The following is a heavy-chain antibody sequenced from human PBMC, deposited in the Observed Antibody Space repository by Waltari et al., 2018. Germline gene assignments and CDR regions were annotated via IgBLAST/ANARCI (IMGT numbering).Heavy chain of an antibody. D-gene: IGHD1-20*01. Sequence: EVQLLESGGGLVQPGGSLRLSCAASGIIFNNFAINWVRLAPGTGLGWVGAITVSDDTFYADSVMGRFTVSRDTSKNTVYLQMNSLRAEDTAIYYCAKPFYNWDDPLHSWGQGTLVAVSS. V-gene: IGHV3-23*01. CDR1: GIIFNNFA. J-gene: IGHJ4*02. CDR2: ITVSDDT. CDR3: AKPFYNWDDPLHS.